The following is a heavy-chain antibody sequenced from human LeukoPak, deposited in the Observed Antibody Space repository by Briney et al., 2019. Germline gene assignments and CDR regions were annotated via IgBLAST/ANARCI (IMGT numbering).Heavy chain of an antibody. V-gene: IGHV3-21*01. CDR3: DRARSDIAVNDDAFDI. CDR2: ISSSSSYI. D-gene: IGHD6-19*01. CDR1: GFTFSSYS. Sequence: GGSLRLSCAASGFTFSSYSMNWVRQAPGKGLEWVSSISSSSSYIYYADSVKGRFTISRYNAKNSLYLQMNILIAEDTSFYYVDRARSDIAVNDDAFDIWGQGKMATVSS. J-gene: IGHJ3*02.